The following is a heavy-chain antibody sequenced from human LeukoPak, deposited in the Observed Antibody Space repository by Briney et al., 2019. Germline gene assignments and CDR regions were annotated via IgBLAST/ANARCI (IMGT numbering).Heavy chain of an antibody. V-gene: IGHV4-59*01. Sequence: SETLSLTCTVSGGSISSYYWSWIRQPPGKGLEWIGYIYYSGSTNYNPSLKSRVTISVDTSKNQFSLKLSSVTAADTAVYYCAREGRAAAGTYYYYYYMDVWGKGTTVTISS. D-gene: IGHD6-13*01. J-gene: IGHJ6*03. CDR1: GGSISSYY. CDR2: IYYSGST. CDR3: AREGRAAAGTYYYYYYMDV.